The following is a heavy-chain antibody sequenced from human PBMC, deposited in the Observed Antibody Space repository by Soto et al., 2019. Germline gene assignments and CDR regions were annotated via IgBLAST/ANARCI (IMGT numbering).Heavy chain of an antibody. J-gene: IGHJ4*02. V-gene: IGHV3-30-3*01. CDR2: ISYDASNK. D-gene: IGHD6-19*01. CDR3: ARPFSSGWYGDFDY. Sequence: VGSLRLSCAASGFAFSSYAMHWVRRAPGKGLEWVAVISYDASNKYYADSVKGRFTISRDNSKKTMYLQMSSLRAEDTAVYYCARPFSSGWYGDFDYWGQGTLVTAPQ. CDR1: GFAFSSYA.